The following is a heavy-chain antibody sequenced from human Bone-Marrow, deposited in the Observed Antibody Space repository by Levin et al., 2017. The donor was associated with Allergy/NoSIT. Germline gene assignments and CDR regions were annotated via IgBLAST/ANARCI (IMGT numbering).Heavy chain of an antibody. CDR1: GFTFRNYA. CDR2: CSGRGENT. CDR3: TKDSTIEITRDWYFDL. J-gene: IGHJ2*01. V-gene: IGHV3-23*01. D-gene: IGHD1-20*01. Sequence: PGGSLRLSCAASGFTFRNYAMNWVRQAPGKGLEWVSGCSGRGENTYYADSVKGRFTISRDNPKNTLSLQMNSLRAEDTAIYFCTKDSTIEITRDWYFDLWGRGTLVTVSS.